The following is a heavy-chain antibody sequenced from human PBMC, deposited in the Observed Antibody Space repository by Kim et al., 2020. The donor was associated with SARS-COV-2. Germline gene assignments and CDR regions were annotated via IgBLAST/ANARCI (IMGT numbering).Heavy chain of an antibody. CDR2: INAGNGNT. D-gene: IGHD3-9*01. J-gene: IGHJ6*02. CDR3: ARDGAGDDILTGFLGGLYYHYYYGMDV. V-gene: IGHV1-3*01. CDR1: GYTFTSYA. Sequence: ASVKVSCKASGYTFTSYAMHWVRQAPGQRLEWMGWINAGNGNTKYSQKFQGRVTITRDTSASTSYMELSSLRSEDTAVYYCARDGAGDDILTGFLGGLYYHYYYGMDVWGQGTTVTVSS.